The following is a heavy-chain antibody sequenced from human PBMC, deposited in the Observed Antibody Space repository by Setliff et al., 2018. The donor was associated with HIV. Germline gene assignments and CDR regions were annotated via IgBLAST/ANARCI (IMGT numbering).Heavy chain of an antibody. CDR1: GGSISSGSYY. CDR3: ARVGYHGSGRYSFDH. V-gene: IGHV4-61*09. CDR2: IHTSGST. Sequence: TLSLTCTVSGGSISSGSYYWSWIRQPAGKGLEWIGHIHTSGSTKYNPSLKSRVTISADTSKNQFSLNLSSVNAAETAVYYCARVGYHGSGRYSFDHWGQGTLVTVSS. D-gene: IGHD3-10*01. J-gene: IGHJ4*02.